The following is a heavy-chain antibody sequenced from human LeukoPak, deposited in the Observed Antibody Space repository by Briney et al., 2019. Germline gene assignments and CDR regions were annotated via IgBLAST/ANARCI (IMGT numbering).Heavy chain of an antibody. D-gene: IGHD4-17*01. CDR2: ISYDGSNK. CDR1: GFTFSSYA. Sequence: GRSLRLSCAASGFTFSSYAMHWVRQSPGKGLEWVAVISYDGSNKYYADSVNGRFTISIDNSKNTLNLQMNSLRAEDTAVYYCARDGYGAQEGYFDYWGQGTLVTVSS. J-gene: IGHJ4*02. V-gene: IGHV3-30*04. CDR3: ARDGYGAQEGYFDY.